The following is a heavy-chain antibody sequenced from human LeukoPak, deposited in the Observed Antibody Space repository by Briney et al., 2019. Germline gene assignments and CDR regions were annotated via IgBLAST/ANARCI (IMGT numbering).Heavy chain of an antibody. CDR1: GGSISPYY. Sequence: PSETLSLTCTVSGGSISPYYWSWIRQPPGKDLEWIGYIYYSGSTNYNPSLKSRVTISVDTSKDQFSLKLSSVTAADTAVYYCARRRADYGYSSSWYVEYYFDYWGQGTLVTVSS. D-gene: IGHD6-13*01. J-gene: IGHJ4*02. CDR3: ARRRADYGYSSSWYVEYYFDY. CDR2: IYYSGST. V-gene: IGHV4-59*08.